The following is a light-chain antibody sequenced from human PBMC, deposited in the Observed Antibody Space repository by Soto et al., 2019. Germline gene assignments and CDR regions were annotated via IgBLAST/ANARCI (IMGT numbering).Light chain of an antibody. CDR2: GAS. V-gene: IGKV3-11*01. CDR3: QQYNNWPVGT. J-gene: IGKJ1*01. CDR1: QSVDNY. Sequence: EIVLTQSPATLSLSPGERATLSCRASQSVDNYLDWYQQKPGQAPRLLIYGASSRATGIPDRFSGSGSGTDFTLTISRLEPEDFAVYYCQQYNNWPVGTFGQGTKVDIK.